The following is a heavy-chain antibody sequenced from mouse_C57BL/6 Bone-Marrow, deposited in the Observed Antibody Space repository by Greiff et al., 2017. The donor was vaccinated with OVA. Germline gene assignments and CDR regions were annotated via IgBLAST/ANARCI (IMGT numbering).Heavy chain of an antibody. CDR1: GYTFTNYW. J-gene: IGHJ3*01. D-gene: IGHD1-1*01. V-gene: IGHV1-63*01. CDR3: ARDRYYGSSLAWLAY. CDR2: IYPGGGYT. Sequence: QVQLQQSGAELVRPGTSVKMSCKASGYTFTNYWIGWAKQRPGHGLEWIGDIYPGGGYTNYNAKFKGKATLTADKSSSTAYMQFSSLTSEDSAIYYSARDRYYGSSLAWLAYGGQGTLVTVSA.